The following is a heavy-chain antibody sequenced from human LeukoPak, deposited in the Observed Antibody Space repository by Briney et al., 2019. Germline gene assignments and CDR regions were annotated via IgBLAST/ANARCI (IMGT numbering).Heavy chain of an antibody. V-gene: IGHV3-23*01. J-gene: IGHJ4*02. D-gene: IGHD5-18*01. CDR2: ISGSGGNT. CDR3: AKRPGGYSYGF. Sequence: PGGSLRLSFAASGFTFSSYAMSWVRQAPGKGLEWVSGISGSGGNTYYVDSVKGRFTISRDNSRNTLYLQMNNLRAEDTAVYYCAKRPGGYSYGFWGQGTLVTVSS. CDR1: GFTFSSYA.